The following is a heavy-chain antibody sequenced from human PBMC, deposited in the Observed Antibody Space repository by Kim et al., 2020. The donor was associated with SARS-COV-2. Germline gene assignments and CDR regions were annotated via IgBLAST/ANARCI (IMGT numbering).Heavy chain of an antibody. D-gene: IGHD3-10*01. V-gene: IGHV3-7*01. Sequence: GGSLRLSCAASGFTFSSYWMSWVRQAPGKGLEWVANIKQDGSEKYYVDSVKGRFTISRDNAKNSLYLQMNSLRADDTAVYYCARDLWFGELDYWGQGTLVTVSS. J-gene: IGHJ4*02. CDR1: GFTFSSYW. CDR3: ARDLWFGELDY. CDR2: IKQDGSEK.